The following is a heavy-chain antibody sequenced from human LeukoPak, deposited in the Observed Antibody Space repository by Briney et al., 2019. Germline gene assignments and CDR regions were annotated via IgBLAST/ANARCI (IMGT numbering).Heavy chain of an antibody. J-gene: IGHJ4*02. CDR3: ARVLPAAANYFDY. D-gene: IGHD6-13*01. V-gene: IGHV4-38-2*02. CDR2: IYHSGST. CDR1: GGSISGYY. Sequence: PSETLSLTCTVSGGSISGYYWGWIRQPPGKGLEWIGSIYHSGSTYYNPSLKSRVTISVDTSKNQFSLKLSSVTAADTAVYYCARVLPAAANYFDYWGQGTLVTVSS.